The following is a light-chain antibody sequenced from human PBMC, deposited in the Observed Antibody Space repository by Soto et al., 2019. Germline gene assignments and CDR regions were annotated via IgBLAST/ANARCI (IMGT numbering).Light chain of an antibody. CDR1: QGISSY. CDR3: QQYYSYPGA. Sequence: AIRMTQSPSSFSASTGDRVTITCRASQGISSYLAWYQQKPGKAPKLLIYAASTLQSGVPSRFSGSGSGTDFTLTISCLQSEDFATYYCQQYYSYPGAFGPGTKVDIK. CDR2: AAS. J-gene: IGKJ3*01. V-gene: IGKV1-8*01.